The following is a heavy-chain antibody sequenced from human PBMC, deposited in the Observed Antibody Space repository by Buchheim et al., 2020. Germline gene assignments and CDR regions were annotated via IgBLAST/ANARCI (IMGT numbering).Heavy chain of an antibody. CDR3: ANDLGITWYNWFDS. J-gene: IGHJ5*01. CDR2: ISGGGGNS. V-gene: IGHV3-23*01. Sequence: EVQLLESGGGLAQPGGSLRLSCAVSGFTFSNYAMSWVRQAPGKGLEWVSTISGGGGNSYYADSVKGRFTISRDNSKNTLFLKLNSLRAEDTAVYYCANDLGITWYNWFDSWGQGTL. D-gene: IGHD6-13*01. CDR1: GFTFSNYA.